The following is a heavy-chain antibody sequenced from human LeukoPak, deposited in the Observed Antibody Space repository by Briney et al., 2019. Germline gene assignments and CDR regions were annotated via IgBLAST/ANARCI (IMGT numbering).Heavy chain of an antibody. CDR3: TSFGESY. J-gene: IGHJ4*02. V-gene: IGHV3-49*04. CDR1: GFTFGDYA. CDR2: IRSKAYGGTT. D-gene: IGHD3-10*01. Sequence: GGSLRLSCTASGFTFGDYAMSWVRQAPGKGLEWVGFIRSKAYGGTTEYAASVKGRFTISRDDSKSIAYLQMNSLKTEDTAAYYCTSFGESYWGQGTLVTVSS.